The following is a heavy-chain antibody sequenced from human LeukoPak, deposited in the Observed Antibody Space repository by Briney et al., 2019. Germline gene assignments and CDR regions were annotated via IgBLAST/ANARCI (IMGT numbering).Heavy chain of an antibody. Sequence: PGRSLRLSCAASGFTFSSYGMHWVRQAPGKGLEWVAVIWYDGSNKYYADSVKGRFTISRDNSKNTLYLQMNSLRAEDTAVYYCARDMNPYDFWSGYLVPSYYYYGMDVWGQGTTVTVSS. CDR2: IWYDGSNK. V-gene: IGHV3-33*01. CDR1: GFTFSSYG. J-gene: IGHJ6*02. D-gene: IGHD3-3*01. CDR3: ARDMNPYDFWSGYLVPSYYYYGMDV.